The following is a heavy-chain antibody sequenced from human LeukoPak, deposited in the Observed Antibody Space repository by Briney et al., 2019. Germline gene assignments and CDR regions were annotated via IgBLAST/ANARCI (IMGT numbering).Heavy chain of an antibody. CDR2: IYYRGST. D-gene: IGHD4-23*01. CDR3: ARLRWPRGYYYGMDV. CDR1: GGSISSYY. Sequence: SETLSLTCTVSGGSISSYYWSWLRQPPGKGLEWIGYIYYRGSTNYNPSLKSRVTISVDTSKNQFSLKLSSVTAADTAVYYCARLRWPRGYYYGMDVWGQGTTVTVSS. V-gene: IGHV4-59*08. J-gene: IGHJ6*02.